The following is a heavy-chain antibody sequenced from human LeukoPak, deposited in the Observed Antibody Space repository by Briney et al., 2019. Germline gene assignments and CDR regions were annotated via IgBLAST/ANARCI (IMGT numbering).Heavy chain of an antibody. CDR1: GGSISSYY. CDR2: IYYSGST. Sequence: SETLSLTCTVSGGSISSYYWSWIRQPPGKGLEWIGYIYYSGSTNYNPSLKSRVTISVDTSKNQFSLKLSSVTAADTAVYYCARAIAVAGTPPGYYYMDVWGKGTTVTVSS. J-gene: IGHJ6*03. V-gene: IGHV4-59*12. D-gene: IGHD6-19*01. CDR3: ARAIAVAGTPPGYYYMDV.